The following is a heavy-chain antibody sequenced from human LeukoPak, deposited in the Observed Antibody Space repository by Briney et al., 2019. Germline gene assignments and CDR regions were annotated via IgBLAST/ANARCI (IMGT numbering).Heavy chain of an antibody. CDR1: GGSISSSSYY. CDR3: AREALQAGGWFDP. Sequence: SETLSLTCTVSGGSISSSSYYWGWIRQPPGKGLEWIGSIYYSGSTYYNPSLKSRVTISVDTSKNQFSLKLSSVTAADTAVYYCAREALQAGGWFDPWGQGTLVTVSS. D-gene: IGHD1-14*01. J-gene: IGHJ5*02. V-gene: IGHV4-39*07. CDR2: IYYSGST.